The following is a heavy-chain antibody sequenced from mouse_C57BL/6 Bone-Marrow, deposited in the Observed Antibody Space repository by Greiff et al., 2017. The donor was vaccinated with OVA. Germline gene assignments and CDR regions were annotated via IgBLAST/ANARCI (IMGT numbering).Heavy chain of an antibody. D-gene: IGHD1-1*01. CDR1: GFSFNTYA. CDR2: IRSKSNNYAT. V-gene: IGHV10-1*01. CDR3: VRRGYYGSSYYAIDY. J-gene: IGHJ4*01. Sequence: EVNVVESGGGLVQPKGSLKLSCAASGFSFNTYAMNWVRQAPGKGLEWVARIRSKSNNYATYYADSVKDRFTISRDDSESMLYLQMNNLKTEDTAMYYCVRRGYYGSSYYAIDYWGQGTSVTVSS.